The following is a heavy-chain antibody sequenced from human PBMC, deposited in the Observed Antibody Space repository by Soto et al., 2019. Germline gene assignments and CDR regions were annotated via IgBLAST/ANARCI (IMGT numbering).Heavy chain of an antibody. D-gene: IGHD3-10*01. CDR1: GFTFSSYA. Sequence: GGSLRLSCAASGFTFSSYAMSWVRQAPGKGLEWVSAISGSGGSTYYADSVKGRFTISRDNSKNTLYLQMNSLRAEDTAVYYCAKDREYYYGSGSYSFDYWGQGTLVTVSS. J-gene: IGHJ4*02. CDR2: ISGSGGST. V-gene: IGHV3-23*01. CDR3: AKDREYYYGSGSYSFDY.